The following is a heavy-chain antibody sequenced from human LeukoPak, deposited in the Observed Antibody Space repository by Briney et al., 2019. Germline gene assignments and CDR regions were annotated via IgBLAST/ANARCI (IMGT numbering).Heavy chain of an antibody. D-gene: IGHD5-18*01. CDR3: ARHMAEGSYGYAYYYMDV. J-gene: IGHJ6*03. CDR2: MYYSGST. Sequence: PSETLSLTCTVSGGSISSSSYYWGWIRRPPGKGLEWIGSMYYSGSTYYNPSLKSRVTISVDTSKNQFSLKLSSVTAADTAVYYCARHMAEGSYGYAYYYMDVWGKGTTVTISS. V-gene: IGHV4-39*01. CDR1: GGSISSSSYY.